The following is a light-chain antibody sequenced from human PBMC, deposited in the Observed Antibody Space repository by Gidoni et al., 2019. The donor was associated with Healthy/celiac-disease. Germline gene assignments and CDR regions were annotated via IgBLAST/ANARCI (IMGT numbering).Light chain of an antibody. CDR2: GAS. J-gene: IGKJ1*01. CDR3: QQYNNWPPWT. V-gene: IGKV3-15*01. CDR1: QSVSSN. Sequence: EIVMTQSPATLSVSPGETATLSCRASQSVSSNLAWYQQKPGQAPRLRIYGASTRATGIPARFSGSGSGTEFTLTISSLQSEDCAVYYCQQYNNWPPWTFGQGTKVEIK.